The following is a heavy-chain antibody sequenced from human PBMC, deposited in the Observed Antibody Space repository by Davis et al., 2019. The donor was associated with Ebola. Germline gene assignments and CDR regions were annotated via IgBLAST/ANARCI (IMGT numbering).Heavy chain of an antibody. CDR2: VYYTGST. CDR1: GVSISGYY. J-gene: IGHJ4*02. Sequence: SETLSLTCTVSGVSISGYYWSWIRQPPGKGLEWIGYVYYTGSTNYSPSLKSRVTISVDTSKNQFSLKLTSVTAADTAVYYCARGVASRYYGPGSPPPFDYWGRGTLVTVSS. D-gene: IGHD3-10*01. V-gene: IGHV4-59*01. CDR3: ARGVASRYYGPGSPPPFDY.